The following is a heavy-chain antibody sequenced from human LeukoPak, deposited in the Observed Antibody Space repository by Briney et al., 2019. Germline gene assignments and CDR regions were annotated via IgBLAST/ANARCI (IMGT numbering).Heavy chain of an antibody. D-gene: IGHD4-17*01. CDR3: VKTGETAFYGDSPKHYFDY. V-gene: IGHV4-38-2*01. Sequence: KPSETLSLTCAVSGHYISSGYYWGWIRQPPGSWLEGTGSIYHSGHTNYNASLKRRVTISGDTSKNKFPLKLRPVTGADTSVFFCVKTGETAFYGDSPKHYFDYWRQRT. CDR1: GHYISSGYY. J-gene: IGHJ4*02. CDR2: IYHSGHT.